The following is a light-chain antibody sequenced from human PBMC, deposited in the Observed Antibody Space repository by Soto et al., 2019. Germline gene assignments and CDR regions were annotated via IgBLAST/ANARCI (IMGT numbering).Light chain of an antibody. Sequence: DIQMTHSPSTLSASVGDRVTITCRASQSISSWLAWYQQKPGKAPKLLIYDASSLETGVPSRFSGSGSGTGFTFTISSLQPEDFATYYCQQYESLPLTFGQGTRLEIK. V-gene: IGKV1-5*01. J-gene: IGKJ5*01. CDR1: QSISSW. CDR3: QQYESLPLT. CDR2: DAS.